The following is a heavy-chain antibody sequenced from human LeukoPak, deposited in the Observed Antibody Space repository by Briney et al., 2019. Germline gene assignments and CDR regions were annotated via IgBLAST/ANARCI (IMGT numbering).Heavy chain of an antibody. CDR1: GFTFTSYA. D-gene: IGHD1-26*01. CDR3: ARLSRSSYGKYYFDY. J-gene: IGHJ4*02. Sequence: GGSLRLSCAASGFTFTSYAMEWVRQAPGKGLEWLSSLTSSSNYIYYADSVKGRFTISRDNAKSSLYLQMNSLRAEDTAIYYCARLSRSSYGKYYFDYWGQGTLVTVSS. V-gene: IGHV3-21*01. CDR2: LTSSSNYI.